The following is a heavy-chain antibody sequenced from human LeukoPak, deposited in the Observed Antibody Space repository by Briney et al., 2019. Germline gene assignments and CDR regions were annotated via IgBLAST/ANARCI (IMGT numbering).Heavy chain of an antibody. CDR2: IYYSGST. J-gene: IGHJ6*04. V-gene: IGHV4-59*01. D-gene: IGHD3-10*01. CDR1: GGSISNYY. Sequence: SETLSLTCIVSGGSISNYYWNWIRQHPGKGLEWIGYIYYSGSTNYSPSLKSRVSISVDTSKNRFSLKLTSVTAADTAVYYCARGQRGFGVQYGMDVWGKGTTVTVSS. CDR3: ARGQRGFGVQYGMDV.